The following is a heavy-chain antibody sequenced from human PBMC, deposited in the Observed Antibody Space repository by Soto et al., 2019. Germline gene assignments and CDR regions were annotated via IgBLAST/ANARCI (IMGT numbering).Heavy chain of an antibody. CDR2: ISWNSGSI. J-gene: IGHJ4*02. V-gene: IGHV3-9*01. CDR1: GFTFDDYA. Sequence: EVQLVESGGGLVQPGRSLRLSCAASGFTFDDYAMHWVRQAPGKGLEWVSGISWNSGSIGYADSVKGRFTISRDNAKNSLYLQMNSLRAEDTALYYCAKDGSGYDLLGSHHLDYWGQGTLVTVSS. D-gene: IGHD5-12*01. CDR3: AKDGSGYDLLGSHHLDY.